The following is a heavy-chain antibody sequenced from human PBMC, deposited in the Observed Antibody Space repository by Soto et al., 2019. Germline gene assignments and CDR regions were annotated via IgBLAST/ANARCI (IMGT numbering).Heavy chain of an antibody. CDR2: IRSKANSYAT. V-gene: IGHV3-73*01. D-gene: IGHD2-8*01. CDR1: GFTFSGSA. Sequence: GGSLRLSCAASGFTFSGSAMHWVRQASGKGLEWVGRIRSKANSYATAYAASVKGRFTISRDDSKNTAYLQMNSLKTEDTAVYYCTRPTKDGMDVWGQGTTVTVSS. J-gene: IGHJ6*02. CDR3: TRPTKDGMDV.